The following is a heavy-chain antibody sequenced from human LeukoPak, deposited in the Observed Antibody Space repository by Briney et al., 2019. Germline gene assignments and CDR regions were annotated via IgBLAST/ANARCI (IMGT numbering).Heavy chain of an antibody. CDR1: GFTFSSYS. CDR3: ARDEYVLYYDSSGYPDLFDY. D-gene: IGHD3-22*01. Sequence: PGGSLRLSCAASGFTFSSYSMNWVRQAPGKGLEWVSSINSKSRYIYYADSLKGRFTISRDNGKNSVYLQMNSLRAEDTAVYYCARDEYVLYYDSSGYPDLFDYWGQGTLVTVSS. J-gene: IGHJ4*02. V-gene: IGHV3-21*01. CDR2: INSKSRYI.